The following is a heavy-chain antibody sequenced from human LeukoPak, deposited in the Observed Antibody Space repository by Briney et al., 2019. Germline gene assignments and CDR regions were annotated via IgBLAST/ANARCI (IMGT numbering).Heavy chain of an antibody. CDR1: GGSISNYY. J-gene: IGHJ4*02. Sequence: SETLSLTCTVSGGSISNYYWSWIRQPAGMGLEWIGRIYASGSTNYNPSLKSRVTMSVDTSDNQFSLNLSSVTAADTAVYYCARTSARGAQFDYWGQGTLVTVSS. V-gene: IGHV4-4*07. CDR3: ARTSARGAQFDY. CDR2: IYASGST. D-gene: IGHD3-10*01.